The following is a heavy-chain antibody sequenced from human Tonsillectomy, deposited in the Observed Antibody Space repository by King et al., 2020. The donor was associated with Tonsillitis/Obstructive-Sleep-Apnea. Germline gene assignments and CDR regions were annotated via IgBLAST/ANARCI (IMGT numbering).Heavy chain of an antibody. CDR1: GGSISSYY. CDR3: ARYCSGGSCYLGIDP. D-gene: IGHD2-15*01. CDR2: IYYSGST. J-gene: IGHJ5*02. V-gene: IGHV4-59*01. Sequence: QLQESGPGLVKPSETLSVTCTVSGGSISSYYWSWIRQPPGKGLEWIAYIYYSGSTNYNPSLKSRVTISVETSKNQFSLKLGSVTAADTAVYYCARYCSGGSCYLGIDPWGQGTLVTVSS.